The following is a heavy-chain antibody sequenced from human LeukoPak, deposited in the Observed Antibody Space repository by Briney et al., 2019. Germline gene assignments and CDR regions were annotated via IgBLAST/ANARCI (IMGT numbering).Heavy chain of an antibody. CDR1: GFMFSSNW. J-gene: IGHJ4*02. D-gene: IGHD3-9*01. CDR2: IKEDGTET. Sequence: GGFLRLSCAASGFMFSSNWMSWVRLAPGKGLEWVANIKEDGTETYYVDSVKGRFTISRDNAKNSLYLQMNSLGVEDTAVYYGVRDGRYDYWGQGILVTVSS. CDR3: VRDGRYDY. V-gene: IGHV3-7*03.